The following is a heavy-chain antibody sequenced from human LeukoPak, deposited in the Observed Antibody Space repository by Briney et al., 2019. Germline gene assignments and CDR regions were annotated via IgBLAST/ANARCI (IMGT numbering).Heavy chain of an antibody. CDR1: GGTFNSYA. V-gene: IGHV1-69*05. CDR2: IIPIFGTA. CDR3: ARVKVDDDYGGNWDAFDI. Sequence: ASVKVSCKASGGTFNSYAISWVRQTPGQGLEWMGGIIPIFGTANYAQKFQGRVTITTDESTSTAYMELSSLRSEDTAVYYCARVKVDDDYGGNWDAFDIWGQGTMVTVSS. D-gene: IGHD4-23*01. J-gene: IGHJ3*02.